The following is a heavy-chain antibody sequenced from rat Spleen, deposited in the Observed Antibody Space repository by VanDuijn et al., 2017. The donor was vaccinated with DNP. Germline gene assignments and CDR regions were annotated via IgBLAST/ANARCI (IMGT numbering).Heavy chain of an antibody. D-gene: IGHD1-4*01. J-gene: IGHJ3*01. CDR1: GITFSDHN. Sequence: EVQLVESGGDLVQPGRSLKLSCAVSGITFSDHNMAWVRQAPKKGLEWVATISYDGSSTYYRDSVKGRFTISRDNAKSTLYLQMDSLRSEDTATYYCARQGITTYYFDYWGQGTLVTVSS. V-gene: IGHV5-7*01. CDR3: ARQGITTYYFDY. CDR2: ISYDGSST.